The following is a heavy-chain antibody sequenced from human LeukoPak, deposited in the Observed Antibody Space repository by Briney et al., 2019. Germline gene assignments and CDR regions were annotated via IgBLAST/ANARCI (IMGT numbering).Heavy chain of an antibody. CDR3: ARVWQQQLVFDY. Sequence: ASVKVSCKASGYTFTSYGIGWVRQAPGQGLEWMGWISAYNGNTNYAQILQGRVTMTTDTSTSTAYMELRSLRSDDTAVYYCARVWQQQLVFDYWGQGTLVTVSS. CDR1: GYTFTSYG. CDR2: ISAYNGNT. D-gene: IGHD6-13*01. V-gene: IGHV1-18*01. J-gene: IGHJ4*02.